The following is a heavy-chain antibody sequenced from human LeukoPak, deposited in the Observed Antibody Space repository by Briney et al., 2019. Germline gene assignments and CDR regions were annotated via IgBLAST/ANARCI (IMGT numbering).Heavy chain of an antibody. J-gene: IGHJ4*02. CDR1: GGSISSYY. CDR2: IHYTGST. V-gene: IGHV4-59*01. CDR3: ASTTGDTVDFDY. Sequence: KPSETLSLTCTVSGGSISSYYWSWIRQPPGKGLEWIAYIHYTGSTNYNPSLKSRVTISIDTSKNQFSLKLSSVTAADTAVYYCASTTGDTVDFDYWGQGTLVTVSS. D-gene: IGHD1-14*01.